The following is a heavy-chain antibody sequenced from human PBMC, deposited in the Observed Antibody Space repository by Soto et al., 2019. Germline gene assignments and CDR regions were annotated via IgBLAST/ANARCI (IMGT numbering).Heavy chain of an antibody. D-gene: IGHD3-16*01. CDR1: GFTFSSYE. CDR2: ISSSGSTK. V-gene: IGHV3-48*03. CDR3: ATYPWGHSIDY. J-gene: IGHJ4*02. Sequence: QPGGSLRLSCAASGFTFSSYEMSWVRQAPGKGLEWVSYISSSGSTKYYADSVKGRFTISRDNAKNSLYLQMNSLRGEDTAVYYCATYPWGHSIDYWGQGTLVTVSS.